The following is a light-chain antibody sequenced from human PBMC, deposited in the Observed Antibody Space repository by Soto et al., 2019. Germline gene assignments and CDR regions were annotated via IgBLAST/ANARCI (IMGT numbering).Light chain of an antibody. Sequence: QPVLTQSPSASASLGASVKLTCSLSSGHSSYAIAWHQQQPEKGPRYLMKVNSDGSHIKGDGITDRFSGSSSGTERYLTISSLQSEDEADYYCQTWGTGIRVFGGGTKLTVL. CDR1: SGHSSYA. J-gene: IGLJ2*01. V-gene: IGLV4-69*01. CDR2: VNSDGSH. CDR3: QTWGTGIRV.